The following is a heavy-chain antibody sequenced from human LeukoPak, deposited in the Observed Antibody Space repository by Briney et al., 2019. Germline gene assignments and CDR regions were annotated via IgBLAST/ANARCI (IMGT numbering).Heavy chain of an antibody. Sequence: ASVKVSCKASGYTFTNYYMHWVRQAPGQGLEWMGIINPSSGSTSYAQKFQGRVTMTRDTSTSTVYMELSSLRSEDTAVYYCAVPRFGVDRWAFDIWGQGTMVTVSS. CDR3: AVPRFGVDRWAFDI. V-gene: IGHV1-46*01. J-gene: IGHJ3*02. D-gene: IGHD3-10*02. CDR2: INPSSGST. CDR1: GYTFTNYY.